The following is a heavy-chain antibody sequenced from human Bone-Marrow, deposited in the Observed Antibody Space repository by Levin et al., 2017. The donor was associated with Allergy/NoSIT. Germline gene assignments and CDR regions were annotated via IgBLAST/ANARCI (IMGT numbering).Heavy chain of an antibody. V-gene: IGHV3-11*01. D-gene: IGHD1-1*01. CDR2: ISARGFAT. CDR1: GFVFSENY. Sequence: GGSLRLSCSASGFVFSENYMSWNRQAPGKGLEWLAFISARGFATHYADSVKGRFTIARDKAKNSLYLQMNSLRAEDTAVYYCARQPLHRLETHYFDYWGQGNLVTVSS. J-gene: IGHJ4*02. CDR3: ARQPLHRLETHYFDY.